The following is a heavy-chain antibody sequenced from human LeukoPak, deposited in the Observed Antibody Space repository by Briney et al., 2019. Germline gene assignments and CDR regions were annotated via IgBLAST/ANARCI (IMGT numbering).Heavy chain of an antibody. V-gene: IGHV3-7*03. J-gene: IGHJ4*01. CDR2: IKQDGSEI. CDR1: GFTFGSYW. D-gene: IGHD1-14*01. CDR3: AGGSGWITGD. Sequence: GGSLRLSCSASGFTFGSYWMNWVRQAPGKGPEWVANIKQDGSEINYVDSVKGRFIISRDNAKSSLYLQMNSLRVDDTVVYYCAGGSGWITGDWGHGTLVTVSS.